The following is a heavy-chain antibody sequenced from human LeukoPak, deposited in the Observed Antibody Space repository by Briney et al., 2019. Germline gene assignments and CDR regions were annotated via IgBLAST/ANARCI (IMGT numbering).Heavy chain of an antibody. V-gene: IGHV1-18*01. CDR3: AIMVASITMVRGDPNYGMDV. CDR1: GYTFTSYG. J-gene: IGHJ6*02. D-gene: IGHD3-10*01. CDR2: ISAYNGNT. Sequence: ASVKVSCKASGYTFTSYGISWVRQAPGQGLECVGWISAYNGNTNYAQKLQGRVTMTTDTSTSTACMELRSLRSDDTAVYYCAIMVASITMVRGDPNYGMDVWGQGTTVTVSS.